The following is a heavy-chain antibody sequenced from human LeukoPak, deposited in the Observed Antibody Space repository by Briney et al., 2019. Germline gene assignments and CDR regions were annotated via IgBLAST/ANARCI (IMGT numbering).Heavy chain of an antibody. CDR1: GGSFSGYY. D-gene: IGHD4-17*01. V-gene: IGHV4-34*01. CDR3: ARAGLSGDVDY. J-gene: IGHJ4*02. Sequence: SATLSLTCAVYGGSFSGYYWSWIRQPPGKGLEWIGEINHSGSTNYNPSLKSRVTISVDTSKNQFSLKLSSVTAADTAVYYCARAGLSGDVDYWGQGTLVTVSS. CDR2: INHSGST.